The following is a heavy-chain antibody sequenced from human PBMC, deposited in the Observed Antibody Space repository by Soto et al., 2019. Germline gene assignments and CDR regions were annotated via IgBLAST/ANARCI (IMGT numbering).Heavy chain of an antibody. J-gene: IGHJ6*02. CDR2: VNLNTGGT. CDR3: ARDPSSFLGRVYGMDV. Sequence: ASVKVSCKASGYSFTGHYMRWVRRAPGRSPEWMGWVNLNTGGTDYAQEFQGRVTMTTATSIRTVYLEVTGLKFDDTAIYYCARDPSSFLGRVYGMDVWGQGTAVTAP. CDR1: GYSFTGHY. V-gene: IGHV1-2*02.